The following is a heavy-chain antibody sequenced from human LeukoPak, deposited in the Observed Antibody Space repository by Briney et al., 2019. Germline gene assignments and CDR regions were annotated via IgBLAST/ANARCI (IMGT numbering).Heavy chain of an antibody. D-gene: IGHD3-3*01. Sequence: GGSLRLSCAASGFTFSSYGMHWVRQAPGKGLEWVSAISGSGGSTYYADSVKGRFTISRDNSKNTLYLQMNSLRAEDTAVYYCAKVDDFWSGYTEARDYYFDYWGQGTLVTVSS. V-gene: IGHV3-23*01. CDR2: ISGSGGST. CDR1: GFTFSSYG. CDR3: AKVDDFWSGYTEARDYYFDY. J-gene: IGHJ4*02.